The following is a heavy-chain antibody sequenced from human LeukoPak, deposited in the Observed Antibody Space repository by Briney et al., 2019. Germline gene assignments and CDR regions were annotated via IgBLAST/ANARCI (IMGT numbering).Heavy chain of an antibody. CDR1: GFTFSNYW. J-gene: IGHJ1*01. D-gene: IGHD6-13*01. CDR2: IKTDGSEK. Sequence: GGSLRLSCEGSGFTFSNYWMSWVRQAPGKGLEWVANIKTDGSEKYYVDSVKGRFTVSRDNAKNSLYLQMNSLRAEDTAVYYRARDLAAGEPTQFQHWGQGTLVTVSS. CDR3: ARDLAAGEPTQFQH. V-gene: IGHV3-7*01.